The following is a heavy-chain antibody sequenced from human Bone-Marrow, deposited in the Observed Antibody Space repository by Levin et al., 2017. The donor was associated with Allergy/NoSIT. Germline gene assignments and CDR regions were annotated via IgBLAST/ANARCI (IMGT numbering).Heavy chain of an antibody. D-gene: IGHD3-10*01. V-gene: IGHV3-21*01. CDR1: GFTFSSYS. CDR3: ASTQTMTTFGGVDY. CDR2: ISSSSSYI. J-gene: IGHJ4*02. Sequence: GESLKISCAASGFTFSSYSMNWVRQAPGKGLEWVSSISSSSSYIYYADSVKGRFTISRDNAKNSLYLQMNSLRAEDTAVYYCASTQTMTTFGGVDYWGQGTLVTVSS.